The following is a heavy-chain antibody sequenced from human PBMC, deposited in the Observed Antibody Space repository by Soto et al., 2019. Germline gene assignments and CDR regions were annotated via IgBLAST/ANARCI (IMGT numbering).Heavy chain of an antibody. Sequence: GGSLRLSCAASGFTFDNYAMHWVRQAPGKGLEWVSGINWNSGRIVYADSVKGRFTISRDNAKNSLYLQMTSLRVEDTGLYYCVKGGNRHYDFWSDHWGQGTLVTVSS. D-gene: IGHD3-3*01. CDR2: INWNSGRI. CDR3: VKGGNRHYDFWSDH. V-gene: IGHV3-9*01. J-gene: IGHJ5*02. CDR1: GFTFDNYA.